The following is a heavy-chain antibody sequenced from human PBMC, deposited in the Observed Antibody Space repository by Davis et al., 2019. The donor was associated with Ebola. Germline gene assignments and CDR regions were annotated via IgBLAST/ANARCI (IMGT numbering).Heavy chain of an antibody. J-gene: IGHJ4*02. D-gene: IGHD3-9*01. Sequence: ASVKVSCKSSGYTFTSYGLVWVRQAPGLGLEWMGWISGFNTNTNFAQKFQGRVTVSKDTSTNTAYMDLRSLTSDDTAIYYCARAPNYDVSTGTSSYYFDDWGQGTLVTVSS. V-gene: IGHV1-18*04. CDR2: ISGFNTNT. CDR1: GYTFTSYG. CDR3: ARAPNYDVSTGTSSYYFDD.